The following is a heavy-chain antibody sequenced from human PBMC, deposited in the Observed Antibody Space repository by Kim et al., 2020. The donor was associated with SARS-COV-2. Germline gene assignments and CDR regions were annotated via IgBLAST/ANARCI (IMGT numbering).Heavy chain of an antibody. Sequence: GESLKISCKGSGYSFTSYWISWVRQMPGKGLEWMGRIDPSDSYTNYSPSFQGHVTISADKSISTAYLQWSSLKASDTAMYYCASAYCGGDCYSEDYWYFDLWGRGTLVTVSS. D-gene: IGHD2-21*02. V-gene: IGHV5-10-1*01. J-gene: IGHJ2*01. CDR2: IDPSDSYT. CDR1: GYSFTSYW. CDR3: ASAYCGGDCYSEDYWYFDL.